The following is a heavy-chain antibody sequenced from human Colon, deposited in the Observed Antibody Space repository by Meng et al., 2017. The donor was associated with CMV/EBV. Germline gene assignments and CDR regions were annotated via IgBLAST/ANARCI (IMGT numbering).Heavy chain of an antibody. CDR1: GFPFTSYS. Sequence: AGFPFTSYSFTWVRQAPGQGLEWLGWISAYNGNTNYAQIVQGRVTMTTDPSTTTAYMELTDLRSDDTAVYYCARLNGGNSGDWFDPWGQGTLVTVSS. D-gene: IGHD4-23*01. J-gene: IGHJ5*02. CDR2: ISAYNGNT. CDR3: ARLNGGNSGDWFDP. V-gene: IGHV1-18*04.